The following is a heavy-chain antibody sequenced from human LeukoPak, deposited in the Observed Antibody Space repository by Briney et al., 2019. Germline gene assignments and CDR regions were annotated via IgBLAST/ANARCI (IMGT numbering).Heavy chain of an antibody. D-gene: IGHD2-15*01. J-gene: IGHJ4*02. Sequence: PGGSLRLSCAASGFTFSSYWMSWDRQAPGRGLEWVANIKQDGSEKYYVDSVKGRFTISRDNSKNTLYLQMNSLRPEDTAVYYCAKVRVGTAHFDYWGQGTLVTVSS. CDR2: IKQDGSEK. CDR1: GFTFSSYW. V-gene: IGHV3-7*01. CDR3: AKVRVGTAHFDY.